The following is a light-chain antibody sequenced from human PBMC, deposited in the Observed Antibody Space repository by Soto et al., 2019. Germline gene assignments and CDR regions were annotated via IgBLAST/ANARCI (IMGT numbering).Light chain of an antibody. CDR2: EVS. CDR3: SSYTSSSTVV. J-gene: IGLJ3*02. CDR1: SSDIGGYNY. Sequence: QSALTQPASVSGSPRQSITISCTGTSSDIGGYNYVSWYQQHPGKAPKLIIYEVSNRPSGISSRFSGSKSGNTASLTISGLQAEDDSTYYCSSYTSSSTVVFGGGTKLTVL. V-gene: IGLV2-14*01.